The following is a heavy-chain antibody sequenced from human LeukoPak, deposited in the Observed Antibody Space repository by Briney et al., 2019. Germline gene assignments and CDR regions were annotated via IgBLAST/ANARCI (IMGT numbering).Heavy chain of an antibody. Sequence: PGGSLRLSCAASGFTFSSYAMSWVRQAPGKGLEWVSAISGSGGSTYYADSVKGRFTISRDNPKNTLYLQMNSLIAEDTAVYYCAKAPYYDFWSGYPSYFAHWAQGTLAPVPS. V-gene: IGHV3-23*01. J-gene: IGHJ4*02. CDR2: ISGSGGST. CDR1: GFTFSSYA. D-gene: IGHD3-3*01. CDR3: AKAPYYDFWSGYPSYFAH.